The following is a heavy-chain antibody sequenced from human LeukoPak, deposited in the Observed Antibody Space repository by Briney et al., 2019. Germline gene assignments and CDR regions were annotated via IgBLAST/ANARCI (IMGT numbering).Heavy chain of an antibody. D-gene: IGHD3-16*01. CDR1: GGSISSYY. J-gene: IGHJ6*03. V-gene: IGHV4-59*01. Sequence: SETLSLTCTVSGGSISSYYWSWIRQPPGKGLEWIGYIYYSGITNYNPSLKSRVTISVDSSKNRFSLKLSSVNAATTLVFSCSRGGSGSLKDYYYYYMDGWGKGTTVTVSS. CDR2: IYYSGIT. CDR3: SRGGSGSLKDYYYYYMDG.